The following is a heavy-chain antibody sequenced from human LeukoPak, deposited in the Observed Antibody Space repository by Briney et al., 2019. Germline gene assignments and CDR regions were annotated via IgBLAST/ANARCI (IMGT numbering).Heavy chain of an antibody. V-gene: IGHV6-1*01. Sequence: KPTQTLSLTCAISGDSVSSHTVTWNWIRQSPSRGLEWLGRTYYRSKWSNDYALSVKSRITINPDTSKNQFSLHLNSVTLEDTAVYYCARWGSRQPSGFDYWGQGTPVTVSS. CDR3: ARWGSRQPSGFDY. CDR2: TYYRSKWSN. CDR1: GDSVSSHTVT. D-gene: IGHD7-27*01. J-gene: IGHJ4*02.